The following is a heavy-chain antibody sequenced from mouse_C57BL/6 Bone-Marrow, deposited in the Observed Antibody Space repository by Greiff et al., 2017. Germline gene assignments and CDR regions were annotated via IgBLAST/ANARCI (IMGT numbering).Heavy chain of an antibody. CDR2: INPNYGTT. D-gene: IGHD1-1*01. Sequence: SGYSFTDYNMNWVKQSNGKSLEWIGVINPNYGTTSYNQKFKGKATLTVDQSSSTAYMQLNSLTSEDSAVYYCAILRYGFAYWGQGTLVTVSA. CDR1: GYSFTDYN. V-gene: IGHV1-39*01. CDR3: AILRYGFAY. J-gene: IGHJ3*01.